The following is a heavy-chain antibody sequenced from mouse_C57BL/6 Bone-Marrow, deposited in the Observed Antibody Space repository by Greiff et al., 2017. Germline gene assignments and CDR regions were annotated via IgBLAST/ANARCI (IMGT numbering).Heavy chain of an antibody. D-gene: IGHD1-1*01. CDR2: IDPSDSYT. CDR1: GYTFTSYW. Sequence: QVQLQQPGAELVMPGASVKLSCKASGYTFTSYWMHWVKQRPGQGLEWIGEIDPSDSYTNYNQKFKGKSTLTVDKSSSTAYMQLSSLTSEDSAVYYCARDLIITTVVATDYWGQGTTLTVSS. J-gene: IGHJ2*01. CDR3: ARDLIITTVVATDY. V-gene: IGHV1-69*01.